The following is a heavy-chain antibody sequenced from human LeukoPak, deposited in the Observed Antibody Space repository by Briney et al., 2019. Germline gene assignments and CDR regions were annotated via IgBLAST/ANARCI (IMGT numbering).Heavy chain of an antibody. CDR2: IYSSGST. Sequence: PSETLSLTCTVSGGSIRGYYCNWLRQPPGEGLEWTGFIYSSGSTAYNPSLKSRVTISVDTSKNQFSLKLSSVTAADTAVYYCARASAYYDFWSGYYGLFYFDYWGQGTLVTVSS. J-gene: IGHJ4*02. V-gene: IGHV4-59*01. D-gene: IGHD3-3*01. CDR3: ARASAYYDFWSGYYGLFYFDY. CDR1: GGSIRGYY.